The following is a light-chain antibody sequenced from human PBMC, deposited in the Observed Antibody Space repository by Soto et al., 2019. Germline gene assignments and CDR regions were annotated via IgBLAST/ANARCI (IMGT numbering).Light chain of an antibody. CDR3: LKHYSYPWT. CDR1: RDVGSD. Sequence: TKMTQSRLALSASVAGKISITCRASRDVGSDVSWYQQKPGQAPKRLIYDASILQGGVPSRFSGSGSGTEFTLTISSLQPEDCATYSCLKHYSYPWTVGKGTKVAIK. V-gene: IGKV1-17*01. CDR2: DAS. J-gene: IGKJ1*01.